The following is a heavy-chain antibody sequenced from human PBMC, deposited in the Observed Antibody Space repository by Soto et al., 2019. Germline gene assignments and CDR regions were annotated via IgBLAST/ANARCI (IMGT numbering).Heavy chain of an antibody. J-gene: IGHJ6*02. CDR1: GFTVSSNY. CDR2: IYSGGST. D-gene: IGHD2-2*01. Sequence: GGSLRLSCAASGFTVSSNYMSWVRQAPGKGLEWVSVIYSGGSTYYADSVKGRFTISRDNSKNTLYLQMNSLRAEDTAVYYCARDCSSTSCYAYYYGMDVWGQGTTVTVSS. CDR3: ARDCSSTSCYAYYYGMDV. V-gene: IGHV3-53*01.